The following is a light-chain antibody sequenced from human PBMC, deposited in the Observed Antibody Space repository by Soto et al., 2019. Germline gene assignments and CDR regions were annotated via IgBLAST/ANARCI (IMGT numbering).Light chain of an antibody. V-gene: IGLV4-69*01. Sequence: QLVLTQSPSASASVGASVKLTCTLSSGPSSYAIAWHQQQPEKAPRYLMKFNSDGSQNKGDGIPDRFSGSSSGAEHYLTISNLQSEDEADYYCQSWGTGSHVVFGGGTKLTVL. CDR3: QSWGTGSHVV. CDR2: FNSDGSQ. J-gene: IGLJ2*01. CDR1: SGPSSYA.